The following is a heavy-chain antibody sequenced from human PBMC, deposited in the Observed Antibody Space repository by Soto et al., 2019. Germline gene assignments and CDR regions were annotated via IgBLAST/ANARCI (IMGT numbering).Heavy chain of an antibody. CDR3: ARDPQRGYSGMDV. J-gene: IGHJ6*02. D-gene: IGHD2-2*01. Sequence: EVQLVESWGGLVQPGGALRLSCAASGFSFSTYDMNWVRQAPVKGLEWVSYISSGGQTKNSTDSVKGRFTISRDNAKNSLYLQTSGLRDEDTGVYYCARDPQRGYSGMDVWGQGTTVTVSS. CDR2: ISSGGQTK. V-gene: IGHV3-48*02. CDR1: GFSFSTYD.